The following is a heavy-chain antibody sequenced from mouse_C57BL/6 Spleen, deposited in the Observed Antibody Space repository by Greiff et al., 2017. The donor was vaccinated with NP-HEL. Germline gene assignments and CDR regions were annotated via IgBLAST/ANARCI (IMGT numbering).Heavy chain of an antibody. CDR3: ATSYYSNPTPFDY. J-gene: IGHJ2*01. CDR1: GYTFTDYY. D-gene: IGHD2-5*01. Sequence: EVQLQQSGPELVKPGASVKISCKASGYTFTDYYMNWVKQSHGKSLEWIGDINPNNGGTSYNQKFKGKATLTVDKSSSTAYMELRSLTSEDSAVYYCATSYYSNPTPFDYWGQGTTLTVSS. CDR2: INPNNGGT. V-gene: IGHV1-26*01.